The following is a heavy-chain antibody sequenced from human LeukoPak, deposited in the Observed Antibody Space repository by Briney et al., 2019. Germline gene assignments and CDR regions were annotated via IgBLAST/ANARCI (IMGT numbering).Heavy chain of an antibody. CDR2: IKTDGSEK. D-gene: IGHD3-10*01. CDR1: GFTFSNYW. CDR3: AKISRGFGELWFDYFDY. Sequence: PGGSLRLSCEGSGFTFSNYWMGWARQPPGKGLKWLPNIKTDGSEKYYVDSVKGRFTISRDNAKNSLYLQMNSLRAEDTALYYCAKISRGFGELWFDYFDYWGQGTLVTVSS. J-gene: IGHJ4*02. V-gene: IGHV3-7*03.